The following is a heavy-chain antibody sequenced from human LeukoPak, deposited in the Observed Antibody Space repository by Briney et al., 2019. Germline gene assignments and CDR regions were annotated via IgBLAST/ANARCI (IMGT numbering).Heavy chain of an antibody. CDR3: AHGPLSETRGFDY. D-gene: IGHD2/OR15-2a*01. Sequence: GGSLRLSCAASGFTFSNASMSWVRQAPGKGLEWVGGINSKTNGGTTDYAAPVKGRFTISRDDSKNTLYLQMNSLKTEDTAVYYCAHGPLSETRGFDYWGQGTLVTVSS. V-gene: IGHV3-15*01. J-gene: IGHJ4*02. CDR2: INSKTNGGTT. CDR1: GFTFSNAS.